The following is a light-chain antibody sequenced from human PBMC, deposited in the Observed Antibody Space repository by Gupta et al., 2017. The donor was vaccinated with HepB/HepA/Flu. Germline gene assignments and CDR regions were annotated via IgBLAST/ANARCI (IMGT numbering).Light chain of an antibody. CDR2: ATS. Sequence: DIQMTQSPSSLSASVGDRVTITCRASQTISTYLNWYQQKPGKAPNLLIYATSSLESGVPSRFSGSGSGTDFTLTISSLQPEDFATYYCQQSDSIPFTFGHGTKVDIK. V-gene: IGKV1-39*01. CDR1: QTISTY. J-gene: IGKJ3*01. CDR3: QQSDSIPFT.